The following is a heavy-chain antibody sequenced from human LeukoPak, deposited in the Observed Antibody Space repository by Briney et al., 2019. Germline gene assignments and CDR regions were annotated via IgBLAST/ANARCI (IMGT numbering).Heavy chain of an antibody. CDR3: ARDHHDFWSGSYGMDV. D-gene: IGHD3-3*01. CDR2: SYTSGSA. V-gene: IGHV4-4*07. J-gene: IGHJ6*02. CDR1: GGSITIYY. Sequence: SETLSLTCTGTGGSITIYYWSWLRQPAGKGLEWIGRSYTSGSANYNPSLKSRVTMSVDTSKNQFSLKLSSVTAADTAVYYCARDHHDFWSGSYGMDVWGQGTTVTVSS.